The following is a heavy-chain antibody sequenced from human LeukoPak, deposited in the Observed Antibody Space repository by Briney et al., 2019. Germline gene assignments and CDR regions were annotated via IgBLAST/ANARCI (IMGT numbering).Heavy chain of an antibody. V-gene: IGHV3-15*01. D-gene: IGHD6-19*01. CDR3: TTDGPETGWLVAFDI. J-gene: IGHJ3*02. CDR1: GFTFSNAW. Sequence: GGSLRLSCAASGFTFSNAWMSWVRQAPGKGLEWVGRIKSKTDGGTTDYAAPVKGRFTISRDDSKNTLYLQMNSLKTEDTAVYYCTTDGPETGWLVAFDIWGQGTMVTVSS. CDR2: IKSKTDGGTT.